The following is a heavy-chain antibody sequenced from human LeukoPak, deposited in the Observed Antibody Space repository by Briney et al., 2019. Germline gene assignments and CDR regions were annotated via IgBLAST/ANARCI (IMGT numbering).Heavy chain of an antibody. D-gene: IGHD3-10*01. V-gene: IGHV1-2*02. J-gene: IGHJ5*02. CDR3: ARWGRVVTMVRGVHNWFDP. CDR1: GYTFTGYY. Sequence: ASVKVSCKASGYTFTGYYMHWVRQAPGQGLEWMGWINPNSGGTNYAQKSQGRVTMTRDTSISTAYMELSRLISDDTAVYYCARWGRVVTMVRGVHNWFDPWGQGTLVTVSS. CDR2: INPNSGGT.